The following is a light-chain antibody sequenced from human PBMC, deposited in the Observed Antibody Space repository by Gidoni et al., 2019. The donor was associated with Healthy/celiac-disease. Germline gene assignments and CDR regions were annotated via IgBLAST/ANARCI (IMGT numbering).Light chain of an antibody. Sequence: DIQLTQPPSTLSASGGDSVTITCLASQSISCSLDWYQKKPGKAPKLLTYTTSSLESGVPTRCSGSGSGTEFTLTISILQPDDVATYYCQQYNSPWTFGEXTKVEIK. J-gene: IGKJ1*01. CDR1: QSISCS. V-gene: IGKV1-5*03. CDR3: QQYNSPWT. CDR2: TTS.